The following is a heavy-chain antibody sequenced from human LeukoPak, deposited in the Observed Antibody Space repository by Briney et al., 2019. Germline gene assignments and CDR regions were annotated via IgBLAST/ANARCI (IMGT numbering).Heavy chain of an antibody. D-gene: IGHD6-13*01. CDR1: GYTFTSYY. V-gene: IGHV1-46*01. J-gene: IGHJ3*02. CDR2: INPSGCST. CDR3: ARVRAAGTVGAFDI. Sequence: ASVKVSCKASGYTFTSYYMHWVRQAPGKGLEWMGIINPSGCSTSYAQKFQGRVTMTRDMSTSTVYMELSSLRSEDTAVYYCARVRAAGTVGAFDIWGQGTMVTVSS.